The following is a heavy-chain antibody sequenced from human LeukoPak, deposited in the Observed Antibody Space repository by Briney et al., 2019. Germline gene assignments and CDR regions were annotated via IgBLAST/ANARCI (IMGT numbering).Heavy chain of an antibody. CDR1: GVSISSYY. Sequence: SETLSLTCAVSGVSISSYYWSWIRQPPGKGLEWVGYIYYSGSTNYNPALNSRVTISVDTSKNQFSLKLSSETAADTAVYYCARDEGIYAGDYYGMDVWGKGTTVTVSS. V-gene: IGHV4-59*01. J-gene: IGHJ6*04. CDR2: IYYSGST. D-gene: IGHD2/OR15-2a*01. CDR3: ARDEGIYAGDYYGMDV.